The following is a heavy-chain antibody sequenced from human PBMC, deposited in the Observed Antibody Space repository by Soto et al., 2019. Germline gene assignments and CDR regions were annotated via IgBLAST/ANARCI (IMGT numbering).Heavy chain of an antibody. D-gene: IGHD5-18*01. CDR1: GDSVTSGNYY. CDR3: GRIPVGTSMISGFDP. CDR2: IYYSGNT. Sequence: SETLSLTCTVSGDSVTSGNYYWSWIRQPPGKGLEWIGYIYYSGNTNYSPSLKSRVTMSLDRSNNQFSLNLSSVTAADTAVYYCGRIPVGTSMISGFDPWGQGILVTVSS. V-gene: IGHV4-61*01. J-gene: IGHJ5*01.